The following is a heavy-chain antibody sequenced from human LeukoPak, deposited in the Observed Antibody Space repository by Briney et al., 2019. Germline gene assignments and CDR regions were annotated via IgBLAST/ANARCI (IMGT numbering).Heavy chain of an antibody. V-gene: IGHV4-59*01. D-gene: IGHD1/OR15-1a*01. J-gene: IGHJ4*02. Sequence: SETLSLTCTVPGVSINTYFWSWIRQPPGKGLEWIGYVYCNGITKYNPSLKSRVSISLDTSKNQFSLRLNSVTAAETAVYYCASQLGGTTFHWGQGTLVTVSS. CDR3: ASQLGGTTFH. CDR2: VYCNGIT. CDR1: GVSINTYF.